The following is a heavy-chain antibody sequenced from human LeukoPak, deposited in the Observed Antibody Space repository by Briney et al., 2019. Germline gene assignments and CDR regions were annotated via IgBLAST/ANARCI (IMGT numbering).Heavy chain of an antibody. CDR3: ATVGPSYEQLWLKWFDP. CDR2: FDPEDGET. CDR1: GGTFSNYA. D-gene: IGHD5-18*01. J-gene: IGHJ5*02. V-gene: IGHV1-24*01. Sequence: ASVKVSCKASGGTFSNYAISWVRQAPGQGLEWMGGFDPEDGETIYAQKFQGRVTMTEDTSTDTAYMELSSLRSEDTAVYYCATVGPSYEQLWLKWFDPWGQGTLVTVSS.